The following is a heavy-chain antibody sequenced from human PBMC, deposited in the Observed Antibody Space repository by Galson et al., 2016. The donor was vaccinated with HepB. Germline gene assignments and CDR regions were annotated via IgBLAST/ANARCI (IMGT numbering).Heavy chain of an antibody. V-gene: IGHV4-59*01. CDR1: GGSISRYY. D-gene: IGHD3-9*01. Sequence: SETLSLTCEVSGGSISRYYWSWIRQPPGKGLEWIGYIFYTGSTKYNPSLKSRVTISVDTSKNKFSLKLSSVTAADPAIYYCASDFDPFDPWVQGTLVTVSS. CDR3: ASDFDPFDP. J-gene: IGHJ5*02. CDR2: IFYTGST.